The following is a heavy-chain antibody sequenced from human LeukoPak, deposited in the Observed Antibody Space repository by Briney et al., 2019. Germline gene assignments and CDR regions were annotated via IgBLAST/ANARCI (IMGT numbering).Heavy chain of an antibody. CDR2: IYYSGST. J-gene: IGHJ4*02. D-gene: IGHD3-22*01. CDR3: ARLHYDSSGYYSSSFDY. Sequence: GSLRLSCAASGFTFSSYSMNWVRQPPGKGLEWIGSIYYSGSTYYNPSLKSRVTISVDTSKNQFSLKLSSVTAADTAVYYCARLHYDSSGYYSSSFDYWGQGTLVTVSS. CDR1: GFTFSSYSMN. V-gene: IGHV4-39*01.